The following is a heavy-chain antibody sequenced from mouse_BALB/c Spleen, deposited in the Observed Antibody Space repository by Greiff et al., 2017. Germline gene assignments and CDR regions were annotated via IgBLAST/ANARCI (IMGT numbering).Heavy chain of an antibody. CDR3: ASSYYGNYYAMDY. V-gene: IGHV5-17*02. CDR1: GFTFSSFG. CDR2: ISSGSSTI. D-gene: IGHD2-10*01. Sequence: EVNVVESGGGLVQPGGSRKLSCAASGFTFSSFGMHWVRQAPEKGLEWVAYISSGSSTIYYADTVKGRFTISRDNPKNTLFLQMTSLRSEDTAMYYCASSYYGNYYAMDYWGQGTSVTVSS. J-gene: IGHJ4*01.